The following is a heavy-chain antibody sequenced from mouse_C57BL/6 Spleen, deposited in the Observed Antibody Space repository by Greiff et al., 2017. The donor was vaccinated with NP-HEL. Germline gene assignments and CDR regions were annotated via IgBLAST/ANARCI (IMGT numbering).Heavy chain of an antibody. J-gene: IGHJ3*01. D-gene: IGHD1-1*01. Sequence: VQLQQSGPELVKPGASVKIPCKASGYTFTDYNMDWVKQSHGKSLEWIGDINPNNGGTIYNQKFKGKATLTVDKSSSTAYMELRSLTSEDTAVYYCASSPDYYGSSDGAYWGQGTLVTVSA. CDR1: GYTFTDYN. V-gene: IGHV1-18*01. CDR2: INPNNGGT. CDR3: ASSPDYYGSSDGAY.